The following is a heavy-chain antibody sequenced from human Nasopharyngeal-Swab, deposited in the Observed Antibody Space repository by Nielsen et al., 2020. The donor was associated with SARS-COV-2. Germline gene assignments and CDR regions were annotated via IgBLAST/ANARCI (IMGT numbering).Heavy chain of an antibody. J-gene: IGHJ5*02. Sequence: SETLSLTCTASGVSITSQYWSWIRQLPGKGLEGIGYISHNSGTSYNPSLKSRVTMSMDTSKNQFSLRLRSVTAADTAVYYCAKEGATGWFDPWGQGTLVTVSS. CDR3: AKEGATGWFDP. CDR2: ISHNSGT. V-gene: IGHV4-59*11. CDR1: GVSITSQY.